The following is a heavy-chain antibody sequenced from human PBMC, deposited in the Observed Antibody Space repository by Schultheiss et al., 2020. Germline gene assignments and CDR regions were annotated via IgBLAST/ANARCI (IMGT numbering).Heavy chain of an antibody. CDR3: ARVPIITFGGVLVVGWFDP. V-gene: IGHV1-24*01. CDR1: GGTFSSYT. CDR2: FDPEDGET. D-gene: IGHD3-16*02. Sequence: ASVKVSCKASGGTFSSYTISWVRQAPGQGLEWMGGFDPEDGETIYAQKFQGRVTMTEDTSTDTAYMELSSLRSEDTAVYYCARVPIITFGGVLVVGWFDPWGQGTLVTVSS. J-gene: IGHJ5*02.